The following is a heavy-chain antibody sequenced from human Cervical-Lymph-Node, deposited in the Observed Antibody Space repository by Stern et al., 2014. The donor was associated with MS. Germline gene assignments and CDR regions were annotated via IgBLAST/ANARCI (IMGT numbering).Heavy chain of an antibody. J-gene: IGHJ4*02. D-gene: IGHD1-1*01. CDR2: FNPSVSRS. CDR1: GYTFNSYY. V-gene: IGHV1-46*02. CDR3: ARVLSLATSDS. Sequence: VQLVQSGAAMRKPGASVKISCEASGYTFNSYYIHWVRQPLGQGLEWVALFNPSVSRSTYAQRFQVRVTVTGDTSTSTVYMELTGLKSEDTAVYYCARVLSLATSDSWGQGTLVVVSS.